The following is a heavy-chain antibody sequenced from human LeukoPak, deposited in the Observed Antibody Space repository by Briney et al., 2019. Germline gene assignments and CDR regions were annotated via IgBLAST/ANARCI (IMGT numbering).Heavy chain of an antibody. CDR2: ISGSGGST. V-gene: IGHV3-23*01. J-gene: IGHJ4*02. CDR3: AKDRIVLMVYAILDY. D-gene: IGHD2-8*01. CDR1: GFTFSSYA. Sequence: GGSLRLSCAASGFTFSSYAMSWVRQAPGKGLEWVSAISGSGGSTYYADSVKGRFTISRDNSKNTLYLQMNSLRAEDTAVYYCAKDRIVLMVYAILDYWGQGTWSPSPQ.